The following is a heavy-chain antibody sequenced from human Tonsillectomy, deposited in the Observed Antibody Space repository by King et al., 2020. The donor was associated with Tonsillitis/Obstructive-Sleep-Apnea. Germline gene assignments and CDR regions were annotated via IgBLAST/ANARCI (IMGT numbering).Heavy chain of an antibody. CDR2: IYPGDSDN. V-gene: IGHV5-51*01. J-gene: IGHJ6*03. D-gene: IGHD2-15*01. CDR1: GYSFTSYW. CDR3: ARQGGYCSGGSCYADYSYYYMDV. Sequence: QLVQSGAEVKKPGESLKISCKGSGYSFTSYWIGWVRQMPGKGLEWMGIIYPGDSDNRYSPSFQGQVTISADKSISTAYLQWSSLKASDTAIYYCARQGGYCSGGSCYADYSYYYMDVWGKGTTVTVSS.